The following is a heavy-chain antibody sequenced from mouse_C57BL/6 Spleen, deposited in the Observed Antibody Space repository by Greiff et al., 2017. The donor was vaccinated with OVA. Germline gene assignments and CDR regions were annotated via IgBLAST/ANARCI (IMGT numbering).Heavy chain of an antibody. D-gene: IGHD2-4*01. J-gene: IGHJ3*01. CDR1: GFSFTSYG. V-gene: IGHV2-2*01. CDR3: ARNQDYDYPWFAY. CDR2: IWSGGST. Sequence: QVQLKESGPGLVQPSQCLSITCTVSGFSFTSYGVHWVRQSPGKGLEWLGVIWSGGSTDYNAAFISRLSISKDKSKSQFFFKMNSLQADDTAIYYCARNQDYDYPWFAYWGQGTLVTVSA.